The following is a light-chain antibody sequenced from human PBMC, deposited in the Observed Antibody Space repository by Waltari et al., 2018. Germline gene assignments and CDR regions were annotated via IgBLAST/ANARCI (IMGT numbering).Light chain of an antibody. V-gene: IGLV3-19*01. CDR1: SLRNYY. CDR2: SDN. J-gene: IGLJ1*01. Sequence: SSELTQDPAVSVALGQTVRITCQGASLRNYYASWYRQKPGQAPEVVIYSDNNRTSGIPDRFSGSSSGDTASLTITGAQAEDEADYYCHSRDSSSTHVGIFGTGTQVSVL. CDR3: HSRDSSSTHVGI.